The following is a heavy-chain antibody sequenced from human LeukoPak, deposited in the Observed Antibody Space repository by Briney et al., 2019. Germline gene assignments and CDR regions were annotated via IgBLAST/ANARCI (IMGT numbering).Heavy chain of an antibody. CDR1: GVSISSYY. J-gene: IGHJ4*02. D-gene: IGHD4-23*01. CDR2: IYYSGSN. Sequence: SETLSLTCTVSGVSISSYYWSWIRQPPGKGLEWVGYIYYSGSNNYNPSLKRRVTITVHESTIQLSLKLSSVTAADTVVYYCARGCGNEFDYWGQGPLVAVSS. CDR3: ARGCGNEFDY. V-gene: IGHV4-59*01.